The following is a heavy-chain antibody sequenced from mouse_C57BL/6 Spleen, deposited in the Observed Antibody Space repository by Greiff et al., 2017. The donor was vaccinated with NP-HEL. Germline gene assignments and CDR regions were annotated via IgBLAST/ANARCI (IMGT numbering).Heavy chain of an antibody. Sequence: VQLQQSGAELVRPGASVTLSCKASGYTFTDYEMHWVKQTPVHGLEWIGAINPETGGTAYNQKFKGKAILTADISSSTAYMELRSLTSADSAVYYCTRCDYDVGAWFAYWGQGTLVTVSA. D-gene: IGHD2-4*01. V-gene: IGHV1-15*01. CDR3: TRCDYDVGAWFAY. CDR1: GYTFTDYE. CDR2: INPETGGT. J-gene: IGHJ3*01.